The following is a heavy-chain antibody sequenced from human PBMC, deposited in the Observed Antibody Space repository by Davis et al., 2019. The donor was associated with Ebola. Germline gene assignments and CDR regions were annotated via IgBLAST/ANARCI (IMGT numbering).Heavy chain of an antibody. Sequence: MPSETLSLTCTVSGGSISSYYWSWIRQPPGKGLEWIGYIYYSGSTNYNPSLKSRVTISVDTSKNQFSLKLSSVTAADTAVYYCARRGRARGMDVWGQRTTVTVSS. CDR3: ARRGRARGMDV. CDR1: GGSISSYY. D-gene: IGHD3-10*01. J-gene: IGHJ6*02. CDR2: IYYSGST. V-gene: IGHV4-59*01.